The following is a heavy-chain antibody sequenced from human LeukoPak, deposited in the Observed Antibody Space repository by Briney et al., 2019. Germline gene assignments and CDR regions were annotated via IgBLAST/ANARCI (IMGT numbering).Heavy chain of an antibody. V-gene: IGHV1-69*06. CDR1: GGTFSSYA. J-gene: IGHJ4*02. CDR2: IIPIFGTA. Sequence: GASVKVSCKASGGTFSSYAISWVRQAPGQGLEWMGGIIPIFGTANYAQKLQGRVMITADKSTSTAYMELSSLRSEDTAVYYCARGPGSGSYFFDYWGQGTLVTVSS. CDR3: ARGPGSGSYFFDY. D-gene: IGHD3-10*01.